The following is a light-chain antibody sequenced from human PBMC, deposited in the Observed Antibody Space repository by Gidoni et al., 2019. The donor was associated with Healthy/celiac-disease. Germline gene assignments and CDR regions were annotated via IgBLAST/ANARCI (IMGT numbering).Light chain of an antibody. CDR2: DAS. V-gene: IGKV3-11*01. CDR1: QSVSSY. J-gene: IGKJ1*01. CDR3: QQRSNWPPWT. Sequence: EIVLTQSPATLSLSPGERATLSCRASQSVSSYLAWYQQKPGQAPRLLIYDASNRAPGNPARFSGSGSGTDFTLTISSLEPEDFAVYYCQQRSNWPPWTFGQGTKVEIK.